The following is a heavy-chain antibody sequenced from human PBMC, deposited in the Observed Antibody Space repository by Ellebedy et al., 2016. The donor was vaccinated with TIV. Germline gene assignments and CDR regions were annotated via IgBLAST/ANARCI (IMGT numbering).Heavy chain of an antibody. CDR1: GFNVRGNY. D-gene: IGHD5-18*01. Sequence: GESLKISCAVSGFNVRGNYMTWVRQAPGKGLECVSIIYGGDKTYYADSVRGRFTTSRDNSRNTLYLQMSSLRAEDTAVYYCVRSGPTVNTHFDFWGQGTLVTVSS. J-gene: IGHJ4*02. CDR3: VRSGPTVNTHFDF. CDR2: IYGGDKT. V-gene: IGHV3-53*01.